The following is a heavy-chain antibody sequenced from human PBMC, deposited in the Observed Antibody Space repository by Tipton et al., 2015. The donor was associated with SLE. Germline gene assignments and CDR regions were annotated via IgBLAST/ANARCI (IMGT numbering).Heavy chain of an antibody. D-gene: IGHD5-18*01. J-gene: IGHJ3*02. CDR3: ARLLRGYSYGWNAFDI. CDR1: GGSLSGYS. CDR2: INHGGST. V-gene: IGHV4-34*01. Sequence: GLVKPSETLSLTCAVYGGSLSGYSWSWIRQSPGKGLEWIGEINHGGSTNYNPPLKSRVAISLDTPKNQFSLRLTSVTAADTAVYYCARLLRGYSYGWNAFDIWGQGTMVTVSS.